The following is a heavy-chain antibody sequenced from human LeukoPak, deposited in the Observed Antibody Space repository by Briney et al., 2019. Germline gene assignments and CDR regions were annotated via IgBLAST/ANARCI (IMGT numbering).Heavy chain of an antibody. CDR1: GFTFNTYE. D-gene: IGHD2-2*01. CDR2: ISSSGSTI. CDR3: ARDARYCSGTACYVGSYYYYGMDV. Sequence: GGSLRLSGAASGFTFNTYEMNWVRLAPGKGLEWVSYISSSGSTIYYADSVKGRFTVSRDNPKNSVYLHMNSLRAEDTAVYYCARDARYCSGTACYVGSYYYYGMDVWGKGTTVTVSS. J-gene: IGHJ6*04. V-gene: IGHV3-48*03.